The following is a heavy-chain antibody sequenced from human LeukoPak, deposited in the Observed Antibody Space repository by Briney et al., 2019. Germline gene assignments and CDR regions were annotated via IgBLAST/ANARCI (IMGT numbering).Heavy chain of an antibody. CDR1: GFTFDDYG. Sequence: GGSLRLSCAASGFTFDDYGMSWVRQAPGKGLEWVSGIIGSGGTTYYADSVKGRFTISRDNSKNTLYLQMNSLRAEDTALYYCAKDINWASFESWGQGTLVTVSS. CDR2: IIGSGGTT. CDR3: AKDINWASFES. D-gene: IGHD7-27*01. V-gene: IGHV3-23*01. J-gene: IGHJ4*02.